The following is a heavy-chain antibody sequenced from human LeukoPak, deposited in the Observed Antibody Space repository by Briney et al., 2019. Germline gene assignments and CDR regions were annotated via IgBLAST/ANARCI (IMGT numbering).Heavy chain of an antibody. CDR1: GGSISSYY. Sequence: RSETLSLTCTVSGGSISSYYWSWIRQPPGKGLEWSGYIYYSGDTYYNPSLKSRVTISVDTSKNQLSLRLNSVTAADTAMYYCARLWQTTVPGTTNSYHYMDVWGKGTTVTVSS. CDR2: IYYSGDT. V-gene: IGHV4-59*01. J-gene: IGHJ6*03. CDR3: ARLWQTTVPGTTNSYHYMDV. D-gene: IGHD6-19*01.